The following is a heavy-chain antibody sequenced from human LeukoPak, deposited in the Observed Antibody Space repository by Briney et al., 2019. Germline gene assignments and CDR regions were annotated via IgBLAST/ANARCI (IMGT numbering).Heavy chain of an antibody. V-gene: IGHV1-18*01. CDR1: GYTFTSYG. D-gene: IGHD3-22*01. Sequence: ASVKVSCKASGYTFTSYGISWVRQAPGQGLEWMGWISAYNGNTNYAQKLQGRVTMTTDTSTSTAYMELRRLRSDDTAVYYCARDQSSYYYDSSGLGDIWGQGTMVTVSS. J-gene: IGHJ3*02. CDR2: ISAYNGNT. CDR3: ARDQSSYYYDSSGLGDI.